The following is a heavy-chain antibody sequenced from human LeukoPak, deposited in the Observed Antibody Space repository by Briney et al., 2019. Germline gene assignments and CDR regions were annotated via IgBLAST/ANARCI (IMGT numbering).Heavy chain of an antibody. V-gene: IGHV4-39*07. CDR2: INHSGST. Sequence: PSETLSLTCTVSGGPISSGGYYWSWIRQPPGKGLEWIGEINHSGSTNYNPSLKSRVTISVDTSKNQFSLKLSSVTAADTAVYYCASSEYSSGWASGAFDIWGQGTMVTVSS. CDR1: GGPISSGGYY. CDR3: ASSEYSSGWASGAFDI. J-gene: IGHJ3*02. D-gene: IGHD6-19*01.